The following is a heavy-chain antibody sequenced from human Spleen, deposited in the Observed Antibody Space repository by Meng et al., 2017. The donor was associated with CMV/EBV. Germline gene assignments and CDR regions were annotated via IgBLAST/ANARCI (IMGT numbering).Heavy chain of an antibody. Sequence: GESLKISCAASGFTFSSYAMSWVRQAPGKGLEWVSAIGGSGDSTYYADSVKGRFTISRDNSKNTLYLQMNSLRAEDTAVYYCAKEQADGLPFDYWGQGTLVTVS. CDR1: GFTFSSYA. V-gene: IGHV3-23*01. J-gene: IGHJ4*02. CDR2: IGGSGDST. CDR3: AKEQADGLPFDY.